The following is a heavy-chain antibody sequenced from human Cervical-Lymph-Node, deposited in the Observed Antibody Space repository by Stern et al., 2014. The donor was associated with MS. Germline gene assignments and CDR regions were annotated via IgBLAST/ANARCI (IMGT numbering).Heavy chain of an antibody. D-gene: IGHD6-13*01. CDR2: ISYDGSNK. J-gene: IGHJ4*02. CDR3: AREMIAAAGTIPFDY. V-gene: IGHV3-30*01. Sequence: QVQLVQSGGGVVQPGRSLRLSCAASGFTFSYYALHLVRQVPGKGLEWVAVISYDGSNKYYADSVKGRFTISRDNSKNTLYLQMNSLRAEDTAVYYCAREMIAAAGTIPFDYWGQGTLVTVSS. CDR1: GFTFSYYA.